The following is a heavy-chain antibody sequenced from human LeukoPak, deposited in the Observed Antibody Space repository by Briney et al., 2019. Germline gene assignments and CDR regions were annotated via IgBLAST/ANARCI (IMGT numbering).Heavy chain of an antibody. CDR3: AKVGAAAAGEPGGFDY. Sequence: ASVKVSGKASGFTFSSYAMSWVRQAPGKGLEWVSAISGSGGSTYYADSVKGRFTISRDNSKNTLYLQMNSLRAEDTAVYYCAKVGAAAAGEPGGFDYWGQGTLVTVSS. V-gene: IGHV3-23*01. CDR1: GFTFSSYA. J-gene: IGHJ4*02. D-gene: IGHD6-13*01. CDR2: ISGSGGST.